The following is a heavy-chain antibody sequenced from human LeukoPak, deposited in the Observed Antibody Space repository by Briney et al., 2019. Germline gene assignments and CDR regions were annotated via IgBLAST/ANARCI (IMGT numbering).Heavy chain of an antibody. J-gene: IGHJ4*02. CDR2: ISSDSNYI. CDR1: GFTFSSYT. V-gene: IGHV3-21*01. Sequence: GGSLRLSCAASGFTFSSYTMNWVRQAPGKGLEWVSSISSDSNYIYYADSVKGRFTISRDNAWNSLYLQMNSLRAEDTAVYYCANTYSSSWSYYFDYWGQGTLVTVSS. D-gene: IGHD6-13*01. CDR3: ANTYSSSWSYYFDY.